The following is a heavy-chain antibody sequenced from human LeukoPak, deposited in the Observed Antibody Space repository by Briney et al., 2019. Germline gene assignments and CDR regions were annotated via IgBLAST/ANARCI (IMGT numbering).Heavy chain of an antibody. D-gene: IGHD3-3*01. V-gene: IGHV3-23*01. CDR3: VGTFTVFGVVSTIE. CDR2: ISFSGDNRGDNT. Sequence: PGGSLRLSCSASGFTFTNYAMKWVRQAPGKGLEWVSGISFSGDNRGDNTNYADSVRGRFSISRDNSQNTVFLQMSSLRVDDTAAYYCVGTFTVFGVVSTIEWGQGTLVTVSS. CDR1: GFTFTNYA. J-gene: IGHJ4*02.